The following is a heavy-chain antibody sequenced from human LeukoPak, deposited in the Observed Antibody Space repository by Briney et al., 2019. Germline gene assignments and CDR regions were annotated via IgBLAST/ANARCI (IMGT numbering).Heavy chain of an antibody. V-gene: IGHV4-59*01. D-gene: IGHD5-24*01. CDR1: SGSINNYY. CDR2: VYYSGST. Sequence: SETLSLTCTVSSGSINNYYWSWIRQAPGKGLEWIGYVYYSGSTNYNPPLKSRVAISVDTSKNQFSLKLTSVTAADTAVYYCARMGRGGWFYFGYWGQGTPVTVSS. J-gene: IGHJ4*02. CDR3: ARMGRGGWFYFGY.